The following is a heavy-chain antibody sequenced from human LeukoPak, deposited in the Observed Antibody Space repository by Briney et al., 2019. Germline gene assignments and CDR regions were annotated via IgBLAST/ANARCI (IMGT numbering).Heavy chain of an antibody. D-gene: IGHD1-26*01. CDR1: GFTFSNNA. Sequence: GGSLRLSCAASGFTFSNNAMSWVRQAPGKGLEWVSATSTSGGSAYYADSVKGRFTISRDNSKNTLYLQMDSLRTDDTAVYYCARYSGSYYYPPAWDLWGQGTLVTVSS. V-gene: IGHV3-23*01. CDR3: ARYSGSYYYPPAWDL. J-gene: IGHJ4*02. CDR2: TSTSGGSA.